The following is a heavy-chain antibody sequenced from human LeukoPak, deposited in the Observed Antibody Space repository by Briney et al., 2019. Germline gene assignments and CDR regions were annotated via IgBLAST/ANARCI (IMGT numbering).Heavy chain of an antibody. D-gene: IGHD2-15*01. Sequence: SETLSLTCTVSGGSINSYYWSWIRQPPGKGLEWIGFIHYRGSTTYNPSLKSRVTISIETSKTQFSLKLSSMTAADTAVYFCVRLGRCSGGHCLDDYWGQGTLVTVSS. J-gene: IGHJ4*02. CDR3: VRLGRCSGGHCLDDY. CDR2: IHYRGST. V-gene: IGHV4-59*01. CDR1: GGSINSYY.